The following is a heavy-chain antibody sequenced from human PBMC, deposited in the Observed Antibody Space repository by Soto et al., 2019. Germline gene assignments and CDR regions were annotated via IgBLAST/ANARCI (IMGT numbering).Heavy chain of an antibody. Sequence: EVQLVESGGGLVQPGGSLRLSCVVSEFTFSSSWMHWVRQGPGKGLVCVSRINSDGSSTNYADSVKGRFTTSRDNAKNMLYMQMNSLIAEETALYYCVTGWSDYWGQGTLVTVSS. J-gene: IGHJ4*02. V-gene: IGHV3-74*01. D-gene: IGHD6-13*01. CDR3: VTGWSDY. CDR2: INSDGSST. CDR1: EFTFSSSW.